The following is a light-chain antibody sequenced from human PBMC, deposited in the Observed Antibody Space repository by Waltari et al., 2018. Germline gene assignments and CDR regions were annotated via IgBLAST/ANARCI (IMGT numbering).Light chain of an antibody. CDR3: QQYGSSPVT. CDR1: QSVSSSY. CDR2: GAS. V-gene: IGKV3-20*01. J-gene: IGKJ2*01. Sequence: EIVLTQSPGTLSLSPGERATHSCRASQSVSSSYLAWYQQKPGQAPRLLIYGASSRATGIPDRFSGSGSGTDFTLTISRLEHEDFAVYYCQQYGSSPVTFGQGTKLEIK.